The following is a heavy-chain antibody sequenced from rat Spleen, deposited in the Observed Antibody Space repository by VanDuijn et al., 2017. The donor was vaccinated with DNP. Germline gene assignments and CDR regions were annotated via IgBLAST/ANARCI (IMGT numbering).Heavy chain of an antibody. Sequence: EVKLVESGGGLVQPGRSLKLSCAASGFNLNDYWMGWVRQAPGKGQEWIGENNKDSSTMNYTPSLKYKFTISKDNAQNTQYLQMSKLGSEDTALYCCARLGWHAWFAYWGQGTLVTVSS. CDR2: NNKDSSTM. V-gene: IGHV4-2*01. J-gene: IGHJ3*01. CDR3: ARLGWHAWFAY. CDR1: GFNLNDYW. D-gene: IGHD1-7*01.